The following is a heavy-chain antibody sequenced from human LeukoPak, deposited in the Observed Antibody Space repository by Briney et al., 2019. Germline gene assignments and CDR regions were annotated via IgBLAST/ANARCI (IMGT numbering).Heavy chain of an antibody. D-gene: IGHD2-8*01. Sequence: ASVKVSCKASGYTFTGYYMHWVRQAPGQGLEWMGWINPNSGGTNYAQKFQGRVTMTRDTSISTAYMELSRLRSGDTAVYYCARRYCTNGVCYSGRGAFDIWGQGTMVTVSS. CDR2: INPNSGGT. CDR1: GYTFTGYY. V-gene: IGHV1-2*02. CDR3: ARRYCTNGVCYSGRGAFDI. J-gene: IGHJ3*02.